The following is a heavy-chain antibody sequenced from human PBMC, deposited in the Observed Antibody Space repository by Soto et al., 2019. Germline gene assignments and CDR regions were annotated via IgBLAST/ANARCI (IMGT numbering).Heavy chain of an antibody. CDR1: GYTFGNYA. CDR2: INAGNGNT. D-gene: IGHD1-26*01. CDR3: ARGSPPTFDY. J-gene: IGHJ4*02. V-gene: IGHV1-3*01. Sequence: GASVKVSCKASGYTFGNYAIHWVRQAPGQRLEWMGWINAGNGNTKSSQKFQGRVTITRDTSASTAYMELSSLRSEDTAVYYCARGSPPTFDYWGQGTLVTVSS.